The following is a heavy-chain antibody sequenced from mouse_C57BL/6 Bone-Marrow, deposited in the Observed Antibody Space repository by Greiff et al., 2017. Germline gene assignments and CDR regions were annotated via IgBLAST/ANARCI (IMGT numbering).Heavy chain of an antibody. CDR2: IHPRSGNT. D-gene: IGHD2-10*01. V-gene: IGHV1-81*01. Sequence: QVQLQQSGAELARPGASVKLSCKASGYTFTSYGISWVKQRTGQGLEWIGEIHPRSGNTYYNEKFKGKATLTADKSSSTAYMELRSLTSEDSAVYFCALLFYYAMDYWGQGTSVTVSS. J-gene: IGHJ4*01. CDR3: ALLFYYAMDY. CDR1: GYTFTSYG.